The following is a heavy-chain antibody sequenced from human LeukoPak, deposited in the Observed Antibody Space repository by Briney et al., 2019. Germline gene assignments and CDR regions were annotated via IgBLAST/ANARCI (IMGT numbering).Heavy chain of an antibody. V-gene: IGHV1-18*01. D-gene: IGHD1-26*01. CDR3: TREIGGAVDY. Sequence: ASVKVSCKASGYTFTSYGISWVRQAPGQGLEWMGWISAYNGKTNYAQKFQGRGTMTTDTSTSTAYMELRSLRSDDTAVFYCTREIGGAVDYWGQGTLVTVSS. CDR2: ISAYNGKT. J-gene: IGHJ4*02. CDR1: GYTFTSYG.